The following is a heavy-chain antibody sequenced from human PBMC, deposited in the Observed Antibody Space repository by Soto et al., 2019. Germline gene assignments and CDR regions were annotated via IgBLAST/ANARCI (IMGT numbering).Heavy chain of an antibody. CDR2: FNPSGDHT. CDR1: GYTFGNHY. D-gene: IGHD3-22*01. J-gene: IGHJ4*02. V-gene: IGHV1-46*01. Sequence: ASVKVSCKASGYTFGNHYMHWVRQAPGQGLEWMGIFNPSGDHTNYAQKFQGRVTMTSDTSRSTGYMELSSLRSDDTAVYYCAREGSYYFDSRPDLWGQGTLVTVSS. CDR3: AREGSYYFDSRPDL.